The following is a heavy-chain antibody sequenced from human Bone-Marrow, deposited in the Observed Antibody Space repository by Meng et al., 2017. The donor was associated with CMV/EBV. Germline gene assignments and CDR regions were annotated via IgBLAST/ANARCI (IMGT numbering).Heavy chain of an antibody. Sequence: KVSCKGSGYRFSIYWIAWVRQMPGKGLEWMRIIYPGDSDIRYSPSFQGQVTISADKSISTAYLQWSSLKASDTAMYYCARLRGYSNPPEYWGQGTLVTVSS. CDR1: GYRFSIYW. CDR2: IYPGDSDI. CDR3: ARLRGYSNPPEY. J-gene: IGHJ4*02. V-gene: IGHV5-51*01. D-gene: IGHD4-11*01.